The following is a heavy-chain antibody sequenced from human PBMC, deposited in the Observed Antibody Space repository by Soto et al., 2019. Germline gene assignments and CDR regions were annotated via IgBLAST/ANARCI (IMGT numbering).Heavy chain of an antibody. CDR3: SKLSGSGWYFHY. J-gene: IGHJ4*02. CDR1: GFTFRDFA. Sequence: EVQVLESGGGLVQPGGYLRLSCVASGFTFRDFAMSWVRQAPGKGLEWVSAIRGSGGTIYYADPVKGQFTISRDTFNNTLYLQMHSLRADDTAVYFCSKLSGSGWYFHYLGQGPLVAVSS. V-gene: IGHV3-23*01. D-gene: IGHD6-19*01. CDR2: IRGSGGTI.